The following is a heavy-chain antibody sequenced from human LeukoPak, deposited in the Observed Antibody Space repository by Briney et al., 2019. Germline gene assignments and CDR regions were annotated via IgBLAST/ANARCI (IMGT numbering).Heavy chain of an antibody. V-gene: IGHV3-74*01. D-gene: IGHD2/OR15-2a*01. CDR2: INSDGSWT. CDR1: GNYW. J-gene: IGHJ4*02. CDR3: VSFYETD. Sequence: PGGSLRLSCAASGNYWMHWVRQAPGKGLVWVSHINSDGSWTSYADSVKGRFTISKDNAKNTVYLQMNSLRAEDTAVYYCVSFYETDWGQGTLVTVSS.